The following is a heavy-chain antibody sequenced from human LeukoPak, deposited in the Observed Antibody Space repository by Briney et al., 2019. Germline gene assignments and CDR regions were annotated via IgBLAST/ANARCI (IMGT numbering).Heavy chain of an antibody. CDR3: ARVASAVYSDY. J-gene: IGHJ4*02. CDR1: GYTFNTYG. Sequence: GASVKVSCKASGYTFNTYGFSWVRQAPGQGLEWMGWINPDSGGTNYAQIFQGRVTMTRDTSISTAYMELNRLRSDDTAVYYCARVASAVYSDYWGQGTLVTVSS. CDR2: INPDSGGT. V-gene: IGHV1-2*02.